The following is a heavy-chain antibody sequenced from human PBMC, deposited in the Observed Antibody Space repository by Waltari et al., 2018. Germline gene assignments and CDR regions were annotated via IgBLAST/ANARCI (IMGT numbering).Heavy chain of an antibody. CDR1: GLTFGSHA. V-gene: IGHV3-23*01. Sequence: EVVFLESGGGLVQPGGSLRLSCASSGLTFGSHALRWVRQTPGKGLEWGSGITGSGSRTYYADSVKGRFTISRDNSKNTLFLQMNSLRAEDTAVYYCGTCEGAGYHVDYFDYWGQGTLVTVSS. D-gene: IGHD3-9*01. J-gene: IGHJ4*02. CDR3: GTCEGAGYHVDYFDY. CDR2: ITGSGSRT.